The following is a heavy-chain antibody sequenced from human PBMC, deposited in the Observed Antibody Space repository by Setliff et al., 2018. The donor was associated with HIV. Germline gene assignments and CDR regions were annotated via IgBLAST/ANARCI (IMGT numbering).Heavy chain of an antibody. CDR2: INSSGSTI. CDR3: TRDPKYYDFWSGYPHPFDY. CDR1: GFSFSTYA. Sequence: PGESLSLSCAVSGFSFSTYARTWIRQAPGKGLEWVSDINSSGSTIYYADSVNGRFTISRDNAKNSLYLQMNSLKTEDTAVYYCTRDPKYYDFWSGYPHPFDYWGQGTLVTVSS. D-gene: IGHD3-3*01. V-gene: IGHV3-48*04. J-gene: IGHJ4*02.